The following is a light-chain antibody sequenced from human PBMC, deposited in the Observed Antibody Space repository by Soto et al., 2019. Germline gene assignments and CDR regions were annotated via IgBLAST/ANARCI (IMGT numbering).Light chain of an antibody. V-gene: IGKV1-5*01. CDR3: QQYNSYLYT. CDR2: AAS. Sequence: DIQMTQSPSTLSGSIGDRVTITCRASQTISSWLAWYQQKPGKAPKLLIYAASTLRSGVPSRFSGSGSGTEFTLTISSLQPDDFATYYCQQYNSYLYTFGQGTKVDIK. J-gene: IGKJ2*01. CDR1: QTISSW.